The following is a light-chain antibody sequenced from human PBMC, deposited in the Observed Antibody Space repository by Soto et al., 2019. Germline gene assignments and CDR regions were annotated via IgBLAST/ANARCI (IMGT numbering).Light chain of an antibody. V-gene: IGKV1-39*01. CDR1: QSVNNY. CDR3: QQSFSTPPT. CDR2: AAS. Sequence: DIQMTQSPSSLSASLGDRVTITCRASQSVNNYLNWYQQRPGKAPTLLIYAASNLQTGVPSRFSGSGYGTDFTLTVRSLQPEDFATYYCQQSFSTPPTFGGGTRVEVK. J-gene: IGKJ4*01.